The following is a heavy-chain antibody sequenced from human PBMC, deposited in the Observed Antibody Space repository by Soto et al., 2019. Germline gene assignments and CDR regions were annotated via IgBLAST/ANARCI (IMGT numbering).Heavy chain of an antibody. CDR3: AEERGEGCGMDV. J-gene: IGHJ6*02. CDR2: ISSSGGST. Sequence: EVQLLESGGGLVQPGGSLRLSCAASGFTFNNYAMSWVRQAPGKGLEWVSTISSSGGSTYYADSVKGRFTISRDNSKNTLYLQMKSLRAEDAAVYYCAEERGEGCGMDVWGQGTAVTVCS. D-gene: IGHD3-16*01. CDR1: GFTFNNYA. V-gene: IGHV3-23*01.